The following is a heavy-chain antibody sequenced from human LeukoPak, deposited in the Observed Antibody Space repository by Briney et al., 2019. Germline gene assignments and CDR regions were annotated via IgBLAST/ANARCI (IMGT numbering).Heavy chain of an antibody. D-gene: IGHD6-19*01. J-gene: IGHJ5*02. V-gene: IGHV4-59*01. CDR2: IYYSGST. CDR3: AGDRAVAGTFDP. Sequence: KPSETLSLTCTVSGGSISSYYWSWIRQPPGKGLEWIGYIYYSGSTNYNPSLKSRVTISVDTSKNQFSLKLSSVTAADTAVYYCAGDRAVAGTFDPWGQGTLVTVSS. CDR1: GGSISSYY.